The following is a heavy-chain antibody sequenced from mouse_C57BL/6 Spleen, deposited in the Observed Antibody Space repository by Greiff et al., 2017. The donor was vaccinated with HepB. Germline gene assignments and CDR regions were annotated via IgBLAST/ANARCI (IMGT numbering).Heavy chain of an antibody. V-gene: IGHV1-26*01. Sequence: VQLQQSGPELVKPGASVKISCKASGYTFTDYYMNWVKQSHGKSLEWIGDINPNNGGTSYNQKFKGKATLTVDKSSSTAYMELRSLTSEDSAVYYCAREGSVFDYWGQGTTLTVSS. J-gene: IGHJ2*01. CDR2: INPNNGGT. CDR1: GYTFTDYY. CDR3: AREGSVFDY. D-gene: IGHD1-1*02.